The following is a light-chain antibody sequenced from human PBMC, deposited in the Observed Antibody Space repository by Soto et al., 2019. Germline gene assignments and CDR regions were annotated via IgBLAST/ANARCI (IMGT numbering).Light chain of an antibody. CDR3: CSYAGSSTSV. CDR1: RGDVGGDNY. V-gene: IGLV2-11*01. CDR2: DVS. Sequence: SVPTQPRAVSGSPGQSVTIACTGTRGDVGGDNYVSWYQQHPGKAPTLMIYDVSKRPSGVPDRFSGSKSGNTASLTISGLQAEDEADYYCCSYAGSSTSVFGTGTKVTVL. J-gene: IGLJ1*01.